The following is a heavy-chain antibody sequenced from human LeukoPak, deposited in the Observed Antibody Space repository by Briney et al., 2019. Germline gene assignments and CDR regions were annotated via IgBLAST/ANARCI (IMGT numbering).Heavy chain of an antibody. CDR3: ARGGGLGYCSSTSCYATRFDP. CDR2: TNHSGST. J-gene: IGHJ5*02. CDR1: GGSFSGYY. V-gene: IGHV4-34*01. D-gene: IGHD2-2*01. Sequence: SETLSLTCAVYGGSFSGYYWSWIRQPPGKGLEWIGETNHSGSTNYNPSLKSRVTISVDTSKNQFSLKLSSVTAADTAVYYCARGGGLGYCSSTSCYATRFDPWGQGTLVTVSS.